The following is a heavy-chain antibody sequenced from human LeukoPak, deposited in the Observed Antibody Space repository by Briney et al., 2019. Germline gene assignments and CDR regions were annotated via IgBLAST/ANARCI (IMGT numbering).Heavy chain of an antibody. CDR3: ARAYDFWSGSYGMDV. D-gene: IGHD3-3*01. CDR1: GYTFTSYD. J-gene: IGHJ6*02. CDR2: MNPNSGNT. V-gene: IGHV1-8*01. Sequence: ASVKVSCKASGYTFTSYDINWVRQATGQGLEWMGWMNPNSGNTGYAQKFQGRVTITRNTSISTAYMELSSLRSEDTAVYYCARAYDFWSGSYGMDVWGQGTTVTVSS.